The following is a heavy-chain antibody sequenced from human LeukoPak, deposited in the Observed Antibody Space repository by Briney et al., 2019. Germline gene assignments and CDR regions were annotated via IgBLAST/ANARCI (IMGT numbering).Heavy chain of an antibody. V-gene: IGHV3-7*03. D-gene: IGHD3/OR15-3a*01. CDR1: GFTFGDTW. CDR2: IKQDGSEK. Sequence: GGSLRLSCAASGFTFGDTWMNWVRQVPGQGLEWVANIKQDGSEKFYVASVKGRFTISRDNGQSSLYLQMNSLRAEDTALYYCATSYDMGWLIGYWGQGTLVTVSS. CDR3: ATSYDMGWLIGY. J-gene: IGHJ4*02.